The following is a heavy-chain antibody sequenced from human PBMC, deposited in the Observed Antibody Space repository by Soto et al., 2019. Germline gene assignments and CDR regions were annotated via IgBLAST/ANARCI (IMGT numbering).Heavy chain of an antibody. V-gene: IGHV4-30-4*01. D-gene: IGHD3-16*01. J-gene: IGHJ4*02. CDR1: GGSTSSDNY. CDR3: AREGGESSDGLYYFDS. CDR2: IYYSGNT. Sequence: PSETLSRTCTGSGGSTSSDNYWSGIRQPPGKGLEWIGHIYYSGNTDYNPSLKSRLAISIDTSKNQFSLKLSSVTAADTAVYFCAREGGESSDGLYYFDSWGQGSLVTVS.